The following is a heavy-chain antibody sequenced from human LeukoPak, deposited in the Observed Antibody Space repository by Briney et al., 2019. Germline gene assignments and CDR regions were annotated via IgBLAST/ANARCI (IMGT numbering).Heavy chain of an antibody. Sequence: GESLKISCKGSGYSFANYWIGWVRQMPGKSLEWMGIIYPGDSNTRYNPSFEGQITISADKSISTAYLQWSSLKASDTAMYYCARRPPCTYRPHDAFDIWGQGTM. CDR3: ARRPPCTYRPHDAFDI. CDR1: GYSFANYW. J-gene: IGHJ3*02. CDR2: IYPGDSNT. D-gene: IGHD1-26*01. V-gene: IGHV5-51*01.